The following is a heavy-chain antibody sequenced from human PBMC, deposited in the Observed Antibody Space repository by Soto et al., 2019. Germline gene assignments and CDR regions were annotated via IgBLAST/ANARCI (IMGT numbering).Heavy chain of an antibody. CDR1: GYTLTSYY. CDR3: ARGGEGYCSSTSCYGPYYGMDV. J-gene: IGHJ6*02. CDR2: INPSGGST. D-gene: IGHD2-2*01. V-gene: IGHV1-46*01. Sequence: SVKVTCKASGYTLTSYYMHWVRQAPGQGLEWMGIINPSGGSTSYAQKFQGRVTMTRDTSTSTVYMELSSLRSEDTAVYYCARGGEGYCSSTSCYGPYYGMDVWGQGTTVTVSS.